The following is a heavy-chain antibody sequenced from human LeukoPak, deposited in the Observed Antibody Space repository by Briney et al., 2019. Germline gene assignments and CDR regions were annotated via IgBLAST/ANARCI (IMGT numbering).Heavy chain of an antibody. CDR3: ARDSDPYGLL. J-gene: IGHJ4*02. CDR2: INPSGGST. D-gene: IGHD3-3*01. Sequence: ASVRVSCKASGYTFTRYHMHWVRQAPGQGLEWMGVINPSGGSTSYAQKFQGRVTMTRDTSTSTVYMELSSLRSEDTAVFYCARDSDPYGLLWGQGTLVTVSS. V-gene: IGHV1-46*01. CDR1: GYTFTRYH.